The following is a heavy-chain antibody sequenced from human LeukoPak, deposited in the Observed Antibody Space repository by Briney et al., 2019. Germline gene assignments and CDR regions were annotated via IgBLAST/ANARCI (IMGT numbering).Heavy chain of an antibody. CDR1: EFTFSNYW. J-gene: IGHJ6*02. Sequence: GGSLRLSCVASEFTFSNYWMAWVRQAPGKGLEWVANIKQDGSEKYYVDSVKGRFTISRDNAKNSLFLQMNSLRAEDTAVYYCARDYANQRDSYGMDVWGQGTTVTVSS. V-gene: IGHV3-7*01. CDR2: IKQDGSEK. CDR3: ARDYANQRDSYGMDV. D-gene: IGHD2-2*01.